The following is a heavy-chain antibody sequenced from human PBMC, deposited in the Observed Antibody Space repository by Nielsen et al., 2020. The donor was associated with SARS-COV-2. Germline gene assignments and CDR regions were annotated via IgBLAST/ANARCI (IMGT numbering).Heavy chain of an antibody. CDR2: ISGSGGST. J-gene: IGHJ4*03. V-gene: IGHV3-23*01. Sequence: GGSLRLSCGVSGFTFSSYAMSWVRQAPGKGLEWVSAISGSGGSTYYADSVKGRFTISRDNSKNTLYLQMNSLRPEDTAVYFCARDGPTRATATDYWGQGTTVTVSS. D-gene: IGHD2-2*01. CDR3: ARDGPTRATATDY. CDR1: GFTFSSYA.